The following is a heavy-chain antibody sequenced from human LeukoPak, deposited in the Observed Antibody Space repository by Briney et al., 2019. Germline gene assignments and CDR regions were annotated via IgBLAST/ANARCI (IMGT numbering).Heavy chain of an antibody. J-gene: IGHJ4*02. Sequence: GALRLSCAASGFTFSSYAMYWVRPAPGKGLEYVSSISTNGGSTFYANSVKGRFTISRDNSKNTLYLQMGSLRAEDMAMYYCARPKVGATLDYWGQGTLVTVSS. V-gene: IGHV3-64*01. CDR1: GFTFSSYA. CDR2: ISTNGGST. D-gene: IGHD1-26*01. CDR3: ARPKVGATLDY.